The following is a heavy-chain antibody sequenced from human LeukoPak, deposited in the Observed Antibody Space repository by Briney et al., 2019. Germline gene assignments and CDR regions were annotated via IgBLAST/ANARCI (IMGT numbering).Heavy chain of an antibody. V-gene: IGHV1-2*02. D-gene: IGHD2-8*01. CDR1: GYTFTGYY. CDR2: INPNSGGT. CDR3: ARGAPVGVPYGY. J-gene: IGHJ4*02. Sequence: ASVKVSCKASGYTFTGYYMHWVRQAPGQGLEWMGWINPNSGGTNHAQKFQGRVTMTRDTSISTAYVELSRLRSDDTAVYYCARGAPVGVPYGYWGQGTLVTVSS.